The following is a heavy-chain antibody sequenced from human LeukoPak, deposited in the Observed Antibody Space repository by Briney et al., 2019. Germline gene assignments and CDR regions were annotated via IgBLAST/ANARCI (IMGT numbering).Heavy chain of an antibody. CDR1: GFTFSSYE. J-gene: IGHJ4*02. Sequence: GGSLRLSCAASGFTFSSYEMNWVRQAPGKGLEWVSYISSSGSTIYYTDSVKGRFTISRDNAKNSLYLQMNSLRAEDTAVYYCARDAPVTDYWGQGTLVTVSS. CDR2: ISSSGSTI. CDR3: ARDAPVTDY. D-gene: IGHD4-17*01. V-gene: IGHV3-48*03.